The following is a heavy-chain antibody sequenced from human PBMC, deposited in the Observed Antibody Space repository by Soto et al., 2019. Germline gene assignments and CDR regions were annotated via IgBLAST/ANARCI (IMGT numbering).Heavy chain of an antibody. Sequence: QVQLQQWGAGLLKPSETLSLTCAVYGGSFSGHYWSWIRQPPGKGLEWIGEIIHSGSTNYNPSLKRRVTISVDTSKNQFSLKLTSLTAEDTAVYYCARQLISGWYVDSWGQGTPVTVSS. J-gene: IGHJ4*02. CDR2: IIHSGST. CDR3: ARQLISGWYVDS. CDR1: GGSFSGHY. V-gene: IGHV4-34*12. D-gene: IGHD6-19*01.